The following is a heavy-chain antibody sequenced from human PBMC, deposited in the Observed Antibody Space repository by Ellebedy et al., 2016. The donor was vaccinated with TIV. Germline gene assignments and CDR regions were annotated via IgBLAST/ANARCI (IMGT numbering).Heavy chain of an antibody. D-gene: IGHD3-3*01. V-gene: IGHV1-3*04. CDR3: ATREWQDPMDV. CDR1: GHIFTTYG. CDR2: INTGNGNT. J-gene: IGHJ6*02. Sequence: ASVKVSXKASGHIFTTYGIHWVRQAPGQRPEWMGWINTGNGNTKYSQKFQGRVTITTDTSASTASMELSSLMSDDTAVYYCATREWQDPMDVWGQGTTVIVSS.